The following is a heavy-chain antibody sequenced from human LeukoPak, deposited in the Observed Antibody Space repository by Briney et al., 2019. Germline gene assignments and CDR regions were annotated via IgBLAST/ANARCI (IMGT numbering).Heavy chain of an antibody. CDR1: GGSFSGYY. CDR3: ASRMITMVRGVIIGSCYYGMDV. J-gene: IGHJ6*02. V-gene: IGHV4-34*01. Sequence: SQSLSLTCAVYGGSFSGYYWSWIRQPPGKGLEWVGEINHSGSTNYNSSLKSRVNISVDTSKNQFSLKLSSVTAADTAVYYCASRMITMVRGVIIGSCYYGMDVWGQGTTVTVSS. CDR2: INHSGST. D-gene: IGHD3-10*01.